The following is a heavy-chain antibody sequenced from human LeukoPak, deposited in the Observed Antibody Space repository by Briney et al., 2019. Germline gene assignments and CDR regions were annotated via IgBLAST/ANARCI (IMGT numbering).Heavy chain of an antibody. D-gene: IGHD6-13*01. CDR1: GGSISSYY. Sequence: PSETLSLTCTVSGGSISSYYWSWIRQPAGKGLEWIGRIYTSGSTNYNPSLKSRVTMSVDTSKNQFSLKLSPVTAADTAVYYCARDRGYSSSWYYFDYWGQGTLVTVPS. CDR3: ARDRGYSSSWYYFDY. V-gene: IGHV4-4*07. CDR2: IYTSGST. J-gene: IGHJ4*02.